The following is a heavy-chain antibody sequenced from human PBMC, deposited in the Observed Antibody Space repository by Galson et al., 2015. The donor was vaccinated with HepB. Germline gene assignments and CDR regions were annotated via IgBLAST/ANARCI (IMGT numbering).Heavy chain of an antibody. CDR1: GGSVSSSSYY. D-gene: IGHD6-6*01. V-gene: IGHV4-61*01. CDR3: AREAAPIGYGMDV. J-gene: IGHJ6*02. Sequence: TLSLTCTVSGGSVSSSSYYWSWIRQPPGKGLEWIGYFYYSGSTNYNPSLKSRVTISVDTSKNQFSLKLSSVTAADTAVYYCAREAAPIGYGMDVWGQGTTVTVSS. CDR2: FYYSGST.